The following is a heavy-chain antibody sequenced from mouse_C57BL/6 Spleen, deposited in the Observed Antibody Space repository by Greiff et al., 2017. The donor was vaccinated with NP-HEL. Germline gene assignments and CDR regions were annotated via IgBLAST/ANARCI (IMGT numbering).Heavy chain of an antibody. CDR2: IYPSDSET. J-gene: IGHJ2*01. Sequence: QVQLQQSGAELVRPGSSVKLSCKASGYTFTSYWMDWVKQRPGQGLEWIGNIYPSDSETHYNQKFKDKATLTVDKSSSTAYMQLSSLTSEDSAVYYCAREGTAQATDYWGQGTTLTVSS. CDR1: GYTFTSYW. V-gene: IGHV1-61*01. CDR3: AREGTAQATDY. D-gene: IGHD3-2*02.